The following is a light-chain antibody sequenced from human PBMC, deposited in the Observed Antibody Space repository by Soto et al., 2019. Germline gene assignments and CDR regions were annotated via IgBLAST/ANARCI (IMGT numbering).Light chain of an antibody. CDR1: QSVSSN. J-gene: IGKJ1*01. CDR2: GAS. Sequence: IVMTQSPATLSVSPGERATLSCRASQSVSSNLAWYQQKPGQAPRLLIYGASTRATGIPARFSGSGSGTEFTLTISSLQSEDFAVNYCQQYNNWPPGTFGQGTKVEIK. V-gene: IGKV3-15*01. CDR3: QQYNNWPPGT.